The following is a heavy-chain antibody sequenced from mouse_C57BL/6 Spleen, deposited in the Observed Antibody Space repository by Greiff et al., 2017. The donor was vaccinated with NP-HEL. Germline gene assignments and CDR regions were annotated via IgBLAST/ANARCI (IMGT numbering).Heavy chain of an antibody. D-gene: IGHD1-1*01. CDR3: ARGRYYYGSTPYFDV. CDR2: IDPSDSYT. CDR1: GYTFTSYW. Sequence: QVQLQQPGAELVKPGASVKLSCKASGYTFTSYWMQWVKQRPGQGLEWIGEIDPSDSYTNYNQKFKGKATLTVDTSSSTAYMQLSSLTSEDSAVYYCARGRYYYGSTPYFDVWGTGTTVTVSS. J-gene: IGHJ1*03. V-gene: IGHV1-50*01.